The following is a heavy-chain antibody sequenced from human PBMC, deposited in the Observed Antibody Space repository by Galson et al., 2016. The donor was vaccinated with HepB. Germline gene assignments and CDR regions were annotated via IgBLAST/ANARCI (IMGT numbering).Heavy chain of an antibody. J-gene: IGHJ4*02. D-gene: IGHD5-12*01. Sequence: TLSLTCTVSGGSISSGYYWSWIRQYSGKGLEWIGYIYYSGSTYYNPSLKSRATISVDTSNNQFSLKLRSVTAADTAVYYCARDPGPWLVATIIWGQGTQGAVAA. CDR3: ARDPGPWLVATII. CDR1: GGSISSGYY. V-gene: IGHV4-31*03. CDR2: IYYSGST.